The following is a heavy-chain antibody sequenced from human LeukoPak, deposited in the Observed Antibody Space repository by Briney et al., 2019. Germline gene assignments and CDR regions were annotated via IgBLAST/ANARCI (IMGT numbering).Heavy chain of an antibody. CDR3: ARAPGVFLEYFQH. Sequence: PGGSLRLSCAASGFTFSSYWMSWVRQAPGKGLEWVANIKQDGSEKYYVDSVKGRFTISRDNAKNSLYLQMNSLRAEDTALYYCARAPGVFLEYFQHWGQGTLATVSS. D-gene: IGHD2-2*01. V-gene: IGHV3-7*03. CDR2: IKQDGSEK. CDR1: GFTFSSYW. J-gene: IGHJ1*01.